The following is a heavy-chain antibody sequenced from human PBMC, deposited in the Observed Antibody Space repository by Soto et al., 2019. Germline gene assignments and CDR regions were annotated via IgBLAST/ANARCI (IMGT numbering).Heavy chain of an antibody. D-gene: IGHD3-22*01. CDR3: ARDHSDSSGTYDAFDI. CDR2: IYYSGST. V-gene: IGHV4-59*01. CDR1: GGSISSYY. Sequence: QVQLQESGPGLVKPSETLSLTCTVSGGSISSYYWSWIRQPPGKGLEWIGYIYYSGSTNYNPSLKSRVTISVDTSKNQFSLKLSSVTAADTAVYYCARDHSDSSGTYDAFDIWGQGTMATVSS. J-gene: IGHJ3*02.